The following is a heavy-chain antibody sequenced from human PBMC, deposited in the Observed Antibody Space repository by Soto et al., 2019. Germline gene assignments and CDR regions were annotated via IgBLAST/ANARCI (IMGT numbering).Heavy chain of an antibody. CDR3: AKVYRSSWPLGY. D-gene: IGHD6-13*01. J-gene: IGHJ4*02. Sequence: GGSLILSCAASGFTFSSYGMHWVRQAPGKGLEWVAVISYDGSNKYYADSVKGRFTISRDNSKNTLYLQMNSLRAEDTAVYYCAKVYRSSWPLGYWGQGTLVNVSS. CDR2: ISYDGSNK. V-gene: IGHV3-30*18. CDR1: GFTFSSYG.